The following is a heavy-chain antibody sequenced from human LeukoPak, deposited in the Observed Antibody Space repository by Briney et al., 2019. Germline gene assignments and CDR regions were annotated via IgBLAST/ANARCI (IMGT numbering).Heavy chain of an antibody. D-gene: IGHD3-10*01. J-gene: IGHJ5*02. V-gene: IGHV3-7*01. CDR1: GFTFSNYW. CDR2: IKRDGRDK. Sequence: GGSLRLSCVASGFTFSNYWMSWVRQAPGKGLEWVANIKRDGRDKNSVDSVKGRFTISRDNAKNSLYLQMNSLRAEDTAVYYCARDRYGSGSYYRSNWFDPWGQGTLVTVSS. CDR3: ARDRYGSGSYYRSNWFDP.